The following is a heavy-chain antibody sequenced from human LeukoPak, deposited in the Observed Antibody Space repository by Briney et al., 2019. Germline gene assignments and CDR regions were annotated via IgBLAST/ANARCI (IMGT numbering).Heavy chain of an antibody. D-gene: IGHD5-12*01. CDR1: GFTFSTYW. V-gene: IGHV3-74*01. Sequence: GGSLRLSCAASGFTFSTYWMHWVRQVPGDGLLWVSRINSDGSTTNYADAVKGRCTISRDNAKNTLYLEMNSLRAEDTAVYYCAPEGGYSFDYWGQGTLVTVSS. J-gene: IGHJ4*02. CDR2: INSDGSTT. CDR3: APEGGYSFDY.